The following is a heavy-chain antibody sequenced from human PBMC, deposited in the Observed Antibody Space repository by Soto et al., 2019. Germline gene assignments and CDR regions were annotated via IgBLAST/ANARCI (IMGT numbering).Heavy chain of an antibody. CDR1: GGSFSGYY. V-gene: IGHV4-34*01. J-gene: IGHJ6*02. CDR2: INHSGST. D-gene: IGHD3-10*01. CDR3: ARGTMVRGVIISRYYGMDV. Sequence: SETLSLTCAVYGGSFSGYYWSWIRQPPGKGLEWVGEINHSGSTNYNPSLKSRVTISVDTSKNQFSLKLSSVTAADTAVYYCARGTMVRGVIISRYYGMDVWGQGTTVTVSS.